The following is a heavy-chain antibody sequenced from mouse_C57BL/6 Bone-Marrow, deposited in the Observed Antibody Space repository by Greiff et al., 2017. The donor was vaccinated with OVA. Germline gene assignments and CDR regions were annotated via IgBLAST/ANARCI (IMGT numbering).Heavy chain of an antibody. V-gene: IGHV1-55*01. D-gene: IGHD3-2*02. CDR1: GYTFTSYW. CDR3: ARGDSSGYVRIAY. Sequence: QVQLQQSGAELVKPGASVKMSCKASGYTFTSYWITWVKQRPGQGLEWIGDIYPGSGSTNYNEKFKSKATLTVDTSSSTAYMQLSSLTSEDSAVYYCARGDSSGYVRIAYWGQGTLVTVSA. CDR2: IYPGSGST. J-gene: IGHJ3*01.